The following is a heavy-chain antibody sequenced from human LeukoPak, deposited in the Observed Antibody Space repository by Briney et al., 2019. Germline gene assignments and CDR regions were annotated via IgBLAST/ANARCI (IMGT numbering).Heavy chain of an antibody. CDR2: IYYSGST. CDR1: GGSISSSSYY. CDR3: ARHLEAVAGTLIKGNWFDP. Sequence: SETLSLTCTVSGGSISSSSYYWGWIRQPPGKGLEWIGSIYYSGSTYYNPSLKSRVTISVDTSKNQFSLKLSSVTAADTAVYYCARHLEAVAGTLIKGNWFDPWGQGTLVTVSS. D-gene: IGHD6-19*01. V-gene: IGHV4-39*01. J-gene: IGHJ5*02.